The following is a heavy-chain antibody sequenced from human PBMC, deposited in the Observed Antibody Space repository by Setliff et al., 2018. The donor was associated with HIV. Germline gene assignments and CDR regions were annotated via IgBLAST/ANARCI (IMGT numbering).Heavy chain of an antibody. Sequence: PSETLSLTCTVSGGSISGYYWSWIRQPPGKGLEWIGTIFYTGNTNYNPSLKSRVTLSGGMSENQLFLRLTSVTAADTAVDYCVRGFCSSTTCYEDYYYMDVWGKGSTVTVSS. D-gene: IGHD2-2*01. CDR1: GGSISGYY. CDR2: IFYTGNT. CDR3: VRGFCSSTTCYEDYYYMDV. V-gene: IGHV4-59*01. J-gene: IGHJ6*03.